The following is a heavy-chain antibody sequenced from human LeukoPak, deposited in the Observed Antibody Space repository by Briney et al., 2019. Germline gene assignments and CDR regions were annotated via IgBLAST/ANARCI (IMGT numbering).Heavy chain of an antibody. D-gene: IGHD3-22*01. Sequence: SETLSSTCTVPGASISSYYWSWIRQPPGKGRGWIGYIYYSGSTNYTPALKSRVTISEDTSKNQIYLKMSSVTAADTAVYYCARVSGYYGSSDYDYWGQGTLVTVSS. CDR1: GASISSYY. V-gene: IGHV4-59*13. J-gene: IGHJ4*02. CDR2: IYYSGST. CDR3: ARVSGYYGSSDYDY.